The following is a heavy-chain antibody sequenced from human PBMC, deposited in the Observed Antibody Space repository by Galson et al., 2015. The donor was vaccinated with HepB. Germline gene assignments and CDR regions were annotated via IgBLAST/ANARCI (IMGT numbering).Heavy chain of an antibody. V-gene: IGHV3-7*03. Sequence: SLRLSCAGSEFTFSSYWMNWVRQAPGKGLEWVGHINPDGSEEYYAASLKGRFTISRDNAKNSLYLQMDSLRAEDTAVYYCARRISLVRGIITRPDYYYGMDVWGQGTTVTVAS. CDR3: ARRISLVRGIITRPDYYYGMDV. CDR2: INPDGSEE. CDR1: EFTFSSYW. J-gene: IGHJ6*02. D-gene: IGHD3-10*01.